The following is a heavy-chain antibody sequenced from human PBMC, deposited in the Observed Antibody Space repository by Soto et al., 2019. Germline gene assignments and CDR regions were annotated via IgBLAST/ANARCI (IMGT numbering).Heavy chain of an antibody. CDR2: INPNSGGT. CDR1: GYTFTGYY. D-gene: IGHD2-15*01. CDR3: VRDAYGGTSGLVVY. J-gene: IGHJ4*02. Sequence: QVQLVQSGAEVKKPGASVKVSCKASGYTFTGYYMHWVRQAPGQGLEWMGWINPNSGGTNYAQKFQGWVTMTRDTSISTAYMELSRLRSDDRAVYYCVRDAYGGTSGLVVYWGQGTLVTVSS. V-gene: IGHV1-2*04.